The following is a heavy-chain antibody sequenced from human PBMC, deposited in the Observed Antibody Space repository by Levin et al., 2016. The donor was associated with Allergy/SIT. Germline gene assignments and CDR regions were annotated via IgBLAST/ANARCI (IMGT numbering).Heavy chain of an antibody. V-gene: IGHV1-8*01. Sequence: ASVKVSCKASGYTFTSYDINWVRQATGQGLEWMGWMNPNSGNTGYAQKFQGRVTMTRNTSISTAYMELSSPRSEDTAVYYCARGQRDYYGSGSYQGPYYYYYGMDVWGQGTTVTVSS. CDR1: GYTFTSYD. CDR2: MNPNSGNT. D-gene: IGHD3-10*01. CDR3: ARGQRDYYGSGSYQGPYYYYYGMDV. J-gene: IGHJ6*02.